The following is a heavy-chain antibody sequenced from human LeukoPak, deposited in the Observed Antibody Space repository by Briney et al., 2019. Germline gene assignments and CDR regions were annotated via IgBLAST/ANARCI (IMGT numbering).Heavy chain of an antibody. J-gene: IGHJ4*02. CDR3: ARRAGAYSHPYDY. D-gene: IGHD4/OR15-4a*01. CDR1: GFTFDDYA. Sequence: PGRSLRLSCAASGFTFDDYAMHWVRQAPGKGLEWVSSICWNSDNIGYADSVKGRFTISRDNAKNTLYLQMNSLRAEDTAVYYCARRAGAYSHPYDYWGQGTLVTVSS. V-gene: IGHV3-9*01. CDR2: ICWNSDNI.